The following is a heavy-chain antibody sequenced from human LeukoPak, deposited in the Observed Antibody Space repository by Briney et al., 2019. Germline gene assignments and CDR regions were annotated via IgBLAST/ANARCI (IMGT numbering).Heavy chain of an antibody. CDR1: GFTFSSYS. Sequence: PGGSLRLSCAASGFTFSSYSMNWVRQAPGKGLEWLSYITSSSSTIYCADSVKGRFTISRDNAKNSLYLQMNSLRAEDTAVYYCARVTTRYCSGGSCYGYYYYYMDVWGKGTTVTVSS. CDR3: ARVTTRYCSGGSCYGYYYYYMDV. V-gene: IGHV3-48*01. CDR2: ITSSSSTI. J-gene: IGHJ6*03. D-gene: IGHD2-15*01.